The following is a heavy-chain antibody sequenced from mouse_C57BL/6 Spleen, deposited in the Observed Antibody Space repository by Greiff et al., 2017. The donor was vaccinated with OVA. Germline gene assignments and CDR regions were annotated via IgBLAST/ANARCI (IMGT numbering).Heavy chain of an antibody. CDR1: GYTFTRYW. V-gene: IGHV1-64*01. CDR3: AREGVTTVVAFDY. Sequence: QVQLQQPGAELVKPGASVKLSCKASGYTFTRYWMHWVKQRPGQGLEWIGMIHPNSGSTNYNEKFKSKATLTVDKSSSTAYMQLSSLTSEDSAVYDCAREGVTTVVAFDYWGQGTTLTVSS. D-gene: IGHD1-1*01. J-gene: IGHJ2*01. CDR2: IHPNSGST.